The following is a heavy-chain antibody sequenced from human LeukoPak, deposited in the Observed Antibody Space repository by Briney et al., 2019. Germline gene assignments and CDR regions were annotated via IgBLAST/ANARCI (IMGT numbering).Heavy chain of an antibody. Sequence: GGSLRLSCAASGFTFSSYWMSWVRQAPGKGLEWVANIKQDGSEKYYVDSVKGRFTISRDNAKNSLYLQMNSLRAEDTAVYYCAREPQWLVLFYYHYYMDVWGKGTTVTVSS. CDR2: IKQDGSEK. CDR3: AREPQWLVLFYYHYYMDV. CDR1: GFTFSSYW. J-gene: IGHJ6*03. V-gene: IGHV3-7*01. D-gene: IGHD6-19*01.